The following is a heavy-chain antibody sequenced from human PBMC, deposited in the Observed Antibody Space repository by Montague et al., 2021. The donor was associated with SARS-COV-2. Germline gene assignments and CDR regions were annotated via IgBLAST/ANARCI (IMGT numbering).Heavy chain of an antibody. D-gene: IGHD4-11*01. J-gene: IGHJ4*02. V-gene: IGHV6-1*01. Sequence: CAISGDSVSRNSAAWNWIRQSPSRGLEWLGRTYYRSKWYNDYAVSVKSRITINPDTSKNQISLQLNSVTPEDTAVYYCSITSDSSDYWGQGTLVTVSS. CDR1: GDSVSRNSAA. CDR2: TYYRSKWYN. CDR3: SITSDSSDY.